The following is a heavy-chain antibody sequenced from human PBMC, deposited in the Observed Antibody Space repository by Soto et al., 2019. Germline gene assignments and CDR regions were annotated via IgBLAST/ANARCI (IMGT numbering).Heavy chain of an antibody. D-gene: IGHD5-12*01. Sequence: GGSLRLSCAASGFTFSSYSMNWVRQAPGKGLEWVSSISSSSSYIYYADSVKGRFTISRDNAKNSLYLQMNSLRAEDTAVYYCARGRGYSGYAPGPFDYWGQGTLVTV. J-gene: IGHJ4*02. CDR1: GFTFSSYS. V-gene: IGHV3-21*01. CDR3: ARGRGYSGYAPGPFDY. CDR2: ISSSSSYI.